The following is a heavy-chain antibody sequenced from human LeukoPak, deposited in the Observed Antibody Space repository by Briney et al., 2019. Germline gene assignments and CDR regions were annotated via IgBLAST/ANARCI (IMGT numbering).Heavy chain of an antibody. CDR2: IWYDGSNK. D-gene: IGHD5-12*01. J-gene: IGHJ4*02. CDR1: GFTFGNYW. Sequence: PGGSLRLSCAASGFTFGNYWMTWVRQAPGKGLEWVAVIWYDGSNKYYADSVKGRFTISRDNSKNTLYLQMNSLRAEDTAVYYCARGPSAYPKCFDYWGQGTLVTVSS. CDR3: ARGPSAYPKCFDY. V-gene: IGHV3-33*08.